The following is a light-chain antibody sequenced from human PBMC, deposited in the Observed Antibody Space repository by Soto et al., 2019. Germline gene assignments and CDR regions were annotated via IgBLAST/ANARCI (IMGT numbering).Light chain of an antibody. CDR3: SSYTSSSRV. CDR2: DVS. CDR1: SSDVGGYNY. V-gene: IGLV2-14*03. J-gene: IGLJ2*01. Sequence: QSALTQPASVSGSPGQSITISCTGTSSDVGGYNYVSWYQHHPGKAHKLMIYDVSNRPSGVSNRFSGSKSGNTASLTSSGLQAEDEADYYCSSYTSSSRVFGGGTKLTVL.